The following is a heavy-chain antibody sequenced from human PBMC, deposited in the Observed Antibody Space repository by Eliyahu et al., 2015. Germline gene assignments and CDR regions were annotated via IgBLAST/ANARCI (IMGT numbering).Heavy chain of an antibody. Sequence: QVQLVESGGDLVKPGGSLXLSCXAXGFXFSDSYXXWXRQAPGKGLEWVSYISSSGSTIYYADSVKGRFTISRDNAKNSLYLQMNSLRAEDTAVYYCASSLDIVGATVDYWGQGTLVTVSS. CDR3: ASSLDIVGATVDY. CDR1: GFXFSDSY. D-gene: IGHD1-26*01. J-gene: IGHJ4*02. CDR2: ISSSGSTI. V-gene: IGHV3-11*01.